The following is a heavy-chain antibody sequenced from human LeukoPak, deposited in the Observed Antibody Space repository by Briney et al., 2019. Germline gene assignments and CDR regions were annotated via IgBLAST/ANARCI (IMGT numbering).Heavy chain of an antibody. CDR2: ISPSGGST. J-gene: IGHJ4*02. CDR1: GYTFTSYY. V-gene: IGHV1-46*01. Sequence: ASVKVSCKASGYTFTSYYMHWVRQAPGQGLEWMGIISPSGGSTSYAQKFQGRVTMTRDTSTSTVYMELSSLRSEDTAVYYCARGDYYDSSGYLQFDYWGQGTLVTVSS. CDR3: ARGDYYDSSGYLQFDY. D-gene: IGHD3-22*01.